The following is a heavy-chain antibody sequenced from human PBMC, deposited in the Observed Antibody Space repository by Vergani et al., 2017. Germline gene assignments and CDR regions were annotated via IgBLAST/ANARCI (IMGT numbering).Heavy chain of an antibody. J-gene: IGHJ6*02. D-gene: IGHD2-21*01. Sequence: EVQLLESGGNLIQPGGSLRLSCGASGFTFSSYAMTWVRLAPGKGLQWVSAISGSGGNTFYTDSVKGRFTISRDNSKDTLYLQMNSLRVEDTAIYYCAKARDPKCKGGNCYSYYYGLDLWVQGTTVADSS. CDR1: GFTFSSYA. V-gene: IGHV3-23*01. CDR2: ISGSGGNT. CDR3: AKARDPKCKGGNCYSYYYGLDL.